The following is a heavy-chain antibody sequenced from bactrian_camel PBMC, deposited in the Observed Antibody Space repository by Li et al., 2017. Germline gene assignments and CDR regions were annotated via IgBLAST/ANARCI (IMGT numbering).Heavy chain of an antibody. CDR3: AAAKYIHGPCMLDQGKYKS. V-gene: IGHV3S67*01. Sequence: DVQLVESGGGSVQTGGALRLSCAVTGYPYSGYCVGWFRQVPGAEREAVAAIDTDGRTTYADIVSGRFTISRDNANNTLDPQMNSLKPEDTASYYGAAAKYIHGPCMLDQGKYKSWGRGTQVTVS. J-gene: IGHJ4*01. CDR1: GYPYSGYC. D-gene: IGHD1*01. CDR2: IDTDGRT.